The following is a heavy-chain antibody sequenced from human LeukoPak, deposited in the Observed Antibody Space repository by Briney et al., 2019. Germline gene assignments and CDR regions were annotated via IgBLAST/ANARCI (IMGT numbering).Heavy chain of an antibody. Sequence: GSLRLSCAASGFTFNNYAMSWVRQAPGKGLEWVSTVSGSGAIAYYTDSDKGRFTISRDNSKNTLYLQMSSLTAKDTAVYYCAKDRSIGTYYTFDSWGQGTLVTVSS. CDR3: AKDRSIGTYYTFDS. CDR2: VSGSGAIA. V-gene: IGHV3-23*01. D-gene: IGHD1-26*01. CDR1: GFTFNNYA. J-gene: IGHJ4*02.